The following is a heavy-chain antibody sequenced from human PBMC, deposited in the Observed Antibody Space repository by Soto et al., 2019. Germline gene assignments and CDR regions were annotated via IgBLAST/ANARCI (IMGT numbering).Heavy chain of an antibody. V-gene: IGHV4-4*07. Sequence: SAPQSVTYTVSGGSIRNKYWSWIRQPAGKGLEWIGRMSSSGVTNYSPSLKSRVTMSVDMSKNQFSLKLSSVTATDAAVYYCARALDSSGWYGDDAFDIWGQGTLVTGSS. CDR1: GGSIRNKY. CDR2: MSSSGVT. CDR3: ARALDSSGWYGDDAFDI. D-gene: IGHD6-19*01. J-gene: IGHJ3*02.